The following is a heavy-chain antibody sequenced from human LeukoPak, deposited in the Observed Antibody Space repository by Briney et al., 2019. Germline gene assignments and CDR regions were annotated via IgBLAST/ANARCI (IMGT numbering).Heavy chain of an antibody. CDR1: GGSISSYY. J-gene: IGHJ4*01. CDR2: IYTSGST. Sequence: SETLSLTCTVSGGSISSYYWSWIQQPTGKGLEWIGRIYTSGSTNYNPSLKSRVTMSVDTSKNQFSLKLSSVTAADTAVYYCARDTNDYGDLYYFDYWGQGTLVTVSS. V-gene: IGHV4-4*07. CDR3: ARDTNDYGDLYYFDY. D-gene: IGHD4-17*01.